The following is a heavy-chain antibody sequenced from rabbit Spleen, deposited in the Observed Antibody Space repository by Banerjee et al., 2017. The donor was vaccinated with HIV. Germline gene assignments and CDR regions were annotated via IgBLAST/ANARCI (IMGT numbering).Heavy chain of an antibody. J-gene: IGHJ4*01. Sequence: QLKESGGGLVQPGGSLKLSCKASGFDFSTYYMSWVRQAPGKGLEWIGYIDPVFGSTYSASWVNGRFSISRENTQNTVSLLMNSLTAADTATYFCVRDLSSGWGGVYYFNLWGQGTLVPS. CDR1: GFDFSTYY. D-gene: IGHD4-1*01. V-gene: IGHV1S7*01. CDR2: IDPVFGST. CDR3: VRDLSSGWGGVYYFNL.